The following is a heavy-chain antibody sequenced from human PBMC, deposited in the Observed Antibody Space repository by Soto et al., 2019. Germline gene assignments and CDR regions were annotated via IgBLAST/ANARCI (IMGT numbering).Heavy chain of an antibody. CDR2: INAGNGNT. J-gene: IGHJ4*02. V-gene: IGHV1-3*01. CDR3: ARDYYGSGSYSSFDY. CDR1: GYTFTSYA. Sequence: QVQLVQSGAEVKKPGASVKVSCKASGYTFTSYAMHWVRQAPGQRLEWMGWINAGNGNTQYSQKFQGRVTITRDTSASTAYMELSSLRSEDTAVYYCARDYYGSGSYSSFDYWGQGTLVTVSS. D-gene: IGHD3-10*01.